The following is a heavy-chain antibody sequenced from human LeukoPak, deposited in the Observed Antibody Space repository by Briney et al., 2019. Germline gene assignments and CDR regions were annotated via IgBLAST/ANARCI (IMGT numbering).Heavy chain of an antibody. CDR1: GFAFSSYG. Sequence: GRSLRLSCAASGFAFSSYGMHWVRQAPGKGLEWVAVISYDGSNKYYAGSVKGRFTISRDNSKNTLYLQMNSLRAEDTAVYYCAKGQRRYYDSSDYYDYWGQGTLVTASS. CDR2: ISYDGSNK. D-gene: IGHD3-22*01. V-gene: IGHV3-30*18. J-gene: IGHJ4*02. CDR3: AKGQRRYYDSSDYYDY.